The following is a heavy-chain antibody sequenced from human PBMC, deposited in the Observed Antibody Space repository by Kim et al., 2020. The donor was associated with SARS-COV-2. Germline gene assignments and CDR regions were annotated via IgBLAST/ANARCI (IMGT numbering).Heavy chain of an antibody. J-gene: IGHJ4*02. CDR2: T. CDR3: ACSPGRPSGYD. V-gene: IGHV3-74*01. D-gene: IGHD5-12*01. Sequence: TTYADSVKGRFTISGNNAKNTFYLQMNSLRAEDTAVYYGACSPGRPSGYDWGQGTLVTVSS.